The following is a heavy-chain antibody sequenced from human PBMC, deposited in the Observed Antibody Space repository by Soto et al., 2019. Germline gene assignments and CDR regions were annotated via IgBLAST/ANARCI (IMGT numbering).Heavy chain of an antibody. CDR1: GFTFSSYG. J-gene: IGHJ4*02. D-gene: IGHD3-16*01. CDR3: ARGDGFFDY. CDR2: ISYDGSNK. Sequence: GGSLRLSCAASGFTFSSYGMHWVRQAPGKGLEWVAVISYDGSNKYYADPVKGRFTISRDNSKNTLYLQMNSLRAEDTAVYYCARGDGFFDYWGQGTLVTVSS. V-gene: IGHV3-30*03.